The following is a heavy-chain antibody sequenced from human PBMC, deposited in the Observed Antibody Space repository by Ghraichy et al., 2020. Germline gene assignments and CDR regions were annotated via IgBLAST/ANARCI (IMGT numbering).Heavy chain of an antibody. V-gene: IGHV3-21*01. CDR3: ARETEDSSALFDY. CDR2: ISSSSYI. D-gene: IGHD6-25*01. CDR1: GFTFSSYS. Sequence: GSLRLSCAASGFTFSSYSMNWVRQAPGKGLEWVSSISSSSYIYYADSVKGRFTISRDNAKNSLYLQMNSLRAEDTAVYYCARETEDSSALFDYWGQGTLVAVSS. J-gene: IGHJ4*02.